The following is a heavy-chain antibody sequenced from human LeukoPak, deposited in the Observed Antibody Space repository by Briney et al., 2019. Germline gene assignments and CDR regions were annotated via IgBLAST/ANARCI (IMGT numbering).Heavy chain of an antibody. CDR1: GGSISSSSW. J-gene: IGHJ4*02. V-gene: IGHV4-4*02. CDR2: IYHSGST. Sequence: SETLSLTCAVSGGSISSSSWWSWVRPPPGKGLEWIGEIYHSGSTNYNPSLKSRVTISVDKSKNQFSLKLNSVTAADTAVYYCARTSSLRFSYYFDYWGQGTLVTVSS. CDR3: ARTSSLRFSYYFDY. D-gene: IGHD4-17*01.